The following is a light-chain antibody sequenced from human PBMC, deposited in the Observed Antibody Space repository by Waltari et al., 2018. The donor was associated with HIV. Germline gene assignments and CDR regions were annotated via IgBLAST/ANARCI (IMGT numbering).Light chain of an antibody. Sequence: EIAVTQPPGTLPLSRGERATISCRASQGVSNNYLVCYQKKPGQAPRLRIYGASSRATGIPDRFSGSGSGTDFTLTISRLEPEDCAMFYCQQYGSSPLTFGQGTRLEIK. V-gene: IGKV3-20*01. J-gene: IGKJ5*01. CDR1: QGVSNNY. CDR3: QQYGSSPLT. CDR2: GAS.